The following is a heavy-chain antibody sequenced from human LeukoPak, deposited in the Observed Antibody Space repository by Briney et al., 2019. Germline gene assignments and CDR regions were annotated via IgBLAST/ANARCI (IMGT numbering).Heavy chain of an antibody. V-gene: IGHV5-51*01. Sequence: GESLKISCKGSGYSFTSYWIGWVRQMPGKGLEWMGIIYPGDSDTRYSPSFQGQVAISADKSIRTAYLQWSSLKASDTAMYYFARRSDYGGTDYYYMDVWGKGTTVTVSS. CDR3: ARRSDYGGTDYYYMDV. J-gene: IGHJ6*03. CDR2: IYPGDSDT. D-gene: IGHD4-23*01. CDR1: GYSFTSYW.